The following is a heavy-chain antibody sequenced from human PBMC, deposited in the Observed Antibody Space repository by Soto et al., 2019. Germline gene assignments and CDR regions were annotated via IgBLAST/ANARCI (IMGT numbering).Heavy chain of an antibody. CDR2: ISYDGSNK. CDR1: GFTFSSYA. CDR3: AREGVTLEYYFDY. D-gene: IGHD5-18*01. V-gene: IGHV3-30-3*01. J-gene: IGHJ4*02. Sequence: GGSLRLSCAASGFTFSSYAMHWVRQAPGKGLEWVAVISYDGSNKYYADSVKGRFTISRDNSKNTLYLQMNSLRAEDTAVYYCAREGVTLEYYFDYWGQGTLVTVSS.